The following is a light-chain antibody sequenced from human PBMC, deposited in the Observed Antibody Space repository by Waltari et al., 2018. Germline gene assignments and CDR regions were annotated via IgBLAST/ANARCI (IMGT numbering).Light chain of an antibody. CDR1: ESVGRS. J-gene: IGKJ1*01. CDR3: QHYVRLPAT. CDR2: DAS. V-gene: IGKV3-20*01. Sequence: EIVLTQSPGTLSLSQGERATLACRASESVGRSLAWYQQKPGQAPRLLIYDASRRATCIPDRFSGSGSGTDFSLTISTLEPEDFAVYYCQHYVRLPATFGQGTKVEI.